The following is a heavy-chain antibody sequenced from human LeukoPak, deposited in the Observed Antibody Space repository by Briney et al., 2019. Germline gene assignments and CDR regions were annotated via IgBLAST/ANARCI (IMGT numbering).Heavy chain of an antibody. D-gene: IGHD5-12*01. V-gene: IGHV4-34*01. CDR2: INHSGST. Sequence: SETLSLTCAVYGGSFSGYYWSWIRQPPGKGLEWIGEINHSGSTNYNPSLKSRVTISVDTSKNQFSLKLSSVTAADTAVYYCAREGGFSIFDYRGQGTLVTVSS. CDR1: GGSFSGYY. CDR3: AREGGFSIFDY. J-gene: IGHJ4*02.